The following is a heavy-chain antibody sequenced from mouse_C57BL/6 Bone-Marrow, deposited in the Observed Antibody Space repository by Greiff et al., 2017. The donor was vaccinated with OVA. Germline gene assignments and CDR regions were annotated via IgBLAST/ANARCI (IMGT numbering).Heavy chain of an antibody. V-gene: IGHV1-53*01. J-gene: IGHJ1*03. Sequence: QVQLQQPGTELVKPGASVKLSCKASGYTFTSYWMHWVKQRPGQGLEWIGNINPSNGGTNYNEKFKSKATMTVDKSSSTAYMQLSSLTAEDSAVYYCAIYSAYWYFDVWGTGTTVTVSS. D-gene: IGHD2-12*01. CDR2: INPSNGGT. CDR1: GYTFTSYW. CDR3: AIYSAYWYFDV.